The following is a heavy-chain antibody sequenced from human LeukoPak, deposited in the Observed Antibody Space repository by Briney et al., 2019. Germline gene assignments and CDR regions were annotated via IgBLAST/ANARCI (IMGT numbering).Heavy chain of an antibody. CDR3: ARGVKVVVPAAIPYYFDY. CDR2: IIPIFGTA. CDR1: GGTFSSYA. J-gene: IGHJ4*02. D-gene: IGHD2-2*02. Sequence: AVKVSCKASGGTFSSYAISWVRQAPGQGLEWMGGIIPIFGTANYAQKFQGRVTITADESTSTAYMELSSLRSEDTAVYYCARGVKVVVPAAIPYYFDYWGQGTLVTVSS. V-gene: IGHV1-69*13.